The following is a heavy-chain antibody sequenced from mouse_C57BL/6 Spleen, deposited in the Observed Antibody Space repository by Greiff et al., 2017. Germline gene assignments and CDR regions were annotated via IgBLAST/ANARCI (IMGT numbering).Heavy chain of an antibody. CDR3: ARGDGSSPDWYFDV. CDR2: ISSGSSTI. Sequence: EVKVVESGGGLVKPGGSLKLSCAASGFTFSDYGMHWVRQAPEKGLEWVAYISSGSSTIYYADTVKGRFTISRDNAKNTLFLQMTSLRSEDTAMYYCARGDGSSPDWYFDVWGTGTTVTVSS. J-gene: IGHJ1*03. CDR1: GFTFSDYG. D-gene: IGHD1-1*01. V-gene: IGHV5-17*01.